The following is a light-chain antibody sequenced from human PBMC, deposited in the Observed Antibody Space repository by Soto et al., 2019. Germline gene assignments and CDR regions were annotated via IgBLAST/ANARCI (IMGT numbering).Light chain of an antibody. CDR1: QGISNH. Sequence: IQLTQSPSSLSASLGDRVTITCRASQGISNHLGWYQQKPGKAPGLLIYAASTLQTGVPSRFSGGGSGTDFTLTITSLQHEDFATYYCQQVNVYPSTLGGGTKVDIK. CDR3: QQVNVYPST. V-gene: IGKV1-9*01. J-gene: IGKJ4*01. CDR2: AAS.